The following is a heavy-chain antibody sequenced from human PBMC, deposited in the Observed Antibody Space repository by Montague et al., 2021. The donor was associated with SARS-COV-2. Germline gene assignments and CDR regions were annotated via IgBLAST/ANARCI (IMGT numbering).Heavy chain of an antibody. CDR1: GFTFSSYS. CDR2: ISGRSSYI. CDR3: ARGEYSSGWYGLKYYFDY. J-gene: IGHJ4*02. D-gene: IGHD6-19*01. V-gene: IGHV3-21*01. Sequence: SLRLSCAVSGFTFSSYSMNWVRQAPGKGLEWVSSISGRSSYIYYXDSXKGRFTISRDNARNSLHLQMNSLRAEDTAVYYCARGEYSSGWYGLKYYFDYWGQGTLVTVSS.